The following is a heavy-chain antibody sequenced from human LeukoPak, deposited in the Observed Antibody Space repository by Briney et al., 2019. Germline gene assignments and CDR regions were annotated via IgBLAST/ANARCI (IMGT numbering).Heavy chain of an antibody. V-gene: IGHV1-18*01. J-gene: IGHJ4*02. Sequence: ASVKVSCKASGYTFSTNGISWVRQAPGQGLEWMGWISVYNGKTEYTQKFQGRVTMTTEISTSTAYMELRSLRSDDTAVYYCARDPGPLIPYFEWFDYWGQGTLVTVSS. D-gene: IGHD3-9*01. CDR3: ARDPGPLIPYFEWFDY. CDR1: GYTFSTNG. CDR2: ISVYNGKT.